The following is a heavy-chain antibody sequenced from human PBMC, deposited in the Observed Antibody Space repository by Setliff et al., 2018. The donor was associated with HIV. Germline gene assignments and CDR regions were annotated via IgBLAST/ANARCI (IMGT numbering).Heavy chain of an antibody. Sequence: GASVKVSCKASGGTFSSYAISWVRQAPGQGLEWMGGIIPIFGTANYAQKFQGRVTITTDESTSTAYMELRSLRFDDTAVYYCARDVEHMMDVWGQGTTVTVSS. CDR2: IIPIFGTA. CDR3: ARDVEHMMDV. J-gene: IGHJ6*02. V-gene: IGHV1-69*05. CDR1: GGTFSSYA.